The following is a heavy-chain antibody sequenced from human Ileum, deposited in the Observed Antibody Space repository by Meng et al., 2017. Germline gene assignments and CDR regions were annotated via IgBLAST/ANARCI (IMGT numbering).Heavy chain of an antibody. D-gene: IGHD1-1*01. V-gene: IGHV2-5*02. CDR2: SYWGDDN. CDR1: GFSLTRGVT. CDR3: AHMAYLTAWTIAFDF. Sequence: SGPTLVKPTQTLTLTCSFSGFSLTRGVTVAWIRQPPGKALEWLSISYWGDDNRYNPSLESRLTVTQDTSRNQVVLTLTNLHPVDTGTYYCAHMAYLTAWTIAFDFWGQGTLVTVSS. J-gene: IGHJ3*01.